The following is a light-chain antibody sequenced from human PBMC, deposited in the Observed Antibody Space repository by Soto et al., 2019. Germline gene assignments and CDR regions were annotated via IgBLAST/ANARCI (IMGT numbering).Light chain of an antibody. Sequence: QSVLTQPASVSGSPGQSITISCTGTSSDVGNYNLVSWYQQHPGKAPKLMIYEGSKRPSGVSKRFSGSKSGNTASLTISILQAEDEADYYCCSYAGSSTYVFGTGTKGTVL. J-gene: IGLJ1*01. CDR1: SSDVGNYNL. CDR3: CSYAGSSTYV. CDR2: EGS. V-gene: IGLV2-23*01.